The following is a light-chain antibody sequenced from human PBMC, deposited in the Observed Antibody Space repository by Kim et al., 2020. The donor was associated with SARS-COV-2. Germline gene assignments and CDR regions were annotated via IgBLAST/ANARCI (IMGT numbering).Light chain of an antibody. CDR1: QGIIKF. Sequence: AAVGDTVTITCRSSQGIIKFLACFQQKPGRAPKSLIYASSSLQSGVPPKFSGSGSETDFTLTIYSLEPEDSATYYCQQYYTFPITFGHGTRLEI. CDR2: ASS. J-gene: IGKJ5*01. CDR3: QQYYTFPIT. V-gene: IGKV1-16*02.